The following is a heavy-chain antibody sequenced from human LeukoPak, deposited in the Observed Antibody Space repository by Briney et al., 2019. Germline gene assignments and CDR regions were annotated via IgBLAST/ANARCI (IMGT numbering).Heavy chain of an antibody. V-gene: IGHV3-7*01. D-gene: IGHD4-17*01. Sequence: GGSLRLSCIASGFTFSNYWMSWVRQAPGKGLEWVASIKEDGSDKYYVDSVKGRFTISRDNTKNSLFVQMSSLRAEDTAVYHCARLKDAVTIFDCWGQGILVTVSS. CDR2: IKEDGSDK. CDR3: ARLKDAVTIFDC. CDR1: GFTFSNYW. J-gene: IGHJ5*01.